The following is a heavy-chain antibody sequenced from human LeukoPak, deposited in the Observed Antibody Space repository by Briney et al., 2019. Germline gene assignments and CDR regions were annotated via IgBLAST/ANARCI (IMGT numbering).Heavy chain of an antibody. V-gene: IGHV1-8*01. J-gene: IGHJ4*02. D-gene: IGHD4-23*01. CDR1: GYTFTSYD. CDR2: MNPNSGNT. Sequence: ASVKVSCKASGYTFTSYDINWVRQATGQGLEWMGWMNPNSGNTGYAQKFQERVTITRDMSTSTAYMELSSLRSEDTAVYYCAADGTVVTPGAYYWGQGTLVTVSS. CDR3: AADGTVVTPGAYY.